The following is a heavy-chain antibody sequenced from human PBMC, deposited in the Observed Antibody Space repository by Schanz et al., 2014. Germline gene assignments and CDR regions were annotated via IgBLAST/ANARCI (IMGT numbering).Heavy chain of an antibody. J-gene: IGHJ3*01. Sequence: QVPLVQSGAEVTKPGSSVNVSCEASGGTFGRYTISWLRQAPGQGLEWMGRNIHVLGVTNYAEKFQGRRITTRDQAKTTAFMELSSLTSEDTALYYCSSWRVDIATIRDGVDPWGEGTMVAVS. CDR3: SSWRVDIATIRDGVDP. V-gene: IGHV1-69*02. D-gene: IGHD3-3*01. CDR2: NIHVLGVT. CDR1: GGTFGRYT.